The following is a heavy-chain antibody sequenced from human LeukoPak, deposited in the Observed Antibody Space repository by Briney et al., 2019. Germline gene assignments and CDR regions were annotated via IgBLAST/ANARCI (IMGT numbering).Heavy chain of an antibody. J-gene: IGHJ4*02. D-gene: IGHD1-26*01. Sequence: GRSLRLSCAASGFTFSSYAMHWVRQAPGKGLEWVAVISYDGSNKYYADSVKGRFTISRDNSKNTLYLQMSSLRAEDTAVYYCARDHGSYTQLLDYWGQGTLVTVSS. CDR3: ARDHGSYTQLLDY. CDR1: GFTFSSYA. CDR2: ISYDGSNK. V-gene: IGHV3-30*04.